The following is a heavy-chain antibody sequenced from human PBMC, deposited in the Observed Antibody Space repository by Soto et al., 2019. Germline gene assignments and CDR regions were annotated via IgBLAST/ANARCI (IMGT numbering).Heavy chain of an antibody. CDR1: GYTFTSYG. V-gene: IGHV1-18*01. CDR2: ISAYNGNT. D-gene: IGHD3-10*01. Sequence: QVQLVQSGAEVKKPGASVKVSCKASGYTFTSYGISWVRQAPGQGLEWMGWISAYNGNTNYAQKLQGRVTMTTDTSTSTAYMELRSLRSDDTAVYYCARVFAPTRHLWFGELLGYVRNYYYMDVWGKGTTVTVSS. J-gene: IGHJ6*03. CDR3: ARVFAPTRHLWFGELLGYVRNYYYMDV.